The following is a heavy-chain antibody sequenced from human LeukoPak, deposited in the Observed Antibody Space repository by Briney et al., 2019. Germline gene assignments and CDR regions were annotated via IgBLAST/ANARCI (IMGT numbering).Heavy chain of an antibody. J-gene: IGHJ4*02. CDR2: INHSGST. D-gene: IGHD6-13*01. Sequence: SETLPLTCAVYGGSFSGYYWSWIRQPPGKGLEWIGEINHSGSTNYNPSLKSRVTISVDTSKNQFSLKLSSVTAADTAVYYCARVTPYSELVPEPTYYFDYWGQGTLVTVSS. V-gene: IGHV4-34*01. CDR1: GGSFSGYY. CDR3: ARVTPYSELVPEPTYYFDY.